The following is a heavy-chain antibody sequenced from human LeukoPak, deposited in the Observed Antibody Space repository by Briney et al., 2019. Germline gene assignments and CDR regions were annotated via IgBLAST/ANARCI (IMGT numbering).Heavy chain of an antibody. Sequence: GGSLRLSCAASGFTFSTYAMDWVRQAPGKGLEWVSYLSSSSSVIYYADSVKGRFTISRDNAKKSLYLQMNSLRAEDTAVYYCAGEGYGDYDGDYWGQGTLVTVSS. V-gene: IGHV3-48*04. CDR3: AGEGYGDYDGDY. CDR1: GFTFSTYA. D-gene: IGHD4-17*01. J-gene: IGHJ4*02. CDR2: LSSSSSVI.